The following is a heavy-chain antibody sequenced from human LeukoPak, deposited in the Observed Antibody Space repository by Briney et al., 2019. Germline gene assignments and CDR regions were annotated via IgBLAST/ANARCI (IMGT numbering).Heavy chain of an antibody. Sequence: GASVKVSCKASGYTFTGYYMHWVRQAPGQGLEWMGRINPNSGGTNYAQKFQGRVTMTGDTSISTAYMELSRLRSDDTAVYYCARIPQIYCSGGSCYSLLYWGQGTLVTVSS. CDR1: GYTFTGYY. J-gene: IGHJ4*02. CDR2: INPNSGGT. D-gene: IGHD2-15*01. V-gene: IGHV1-2*06. CDR3: ARIPQIYCSGGSCYSLLY.